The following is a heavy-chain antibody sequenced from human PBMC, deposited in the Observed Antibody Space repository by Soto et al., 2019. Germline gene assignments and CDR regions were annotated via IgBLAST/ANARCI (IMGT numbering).Heavy chain of an antibody. CDR3: AKDKGITMVRGVFGAFDI. J-gene: IGHJ3*02. V-gene: IGHV3-23*01. Sequence: LRLSCAASGFTFSSYAMSWVRQAPGKGLEWVSAISGSGGSTYYADSVKGRFTISRDNSKNTLYLQMNSLRAEDTAVYYCAKDKGITMVRGVFGAFDIWGQGTMVTVSS. CDR2: ISGSGGST. CDR1: GFTFSSYA. D-gene: IGHD3-10*01.